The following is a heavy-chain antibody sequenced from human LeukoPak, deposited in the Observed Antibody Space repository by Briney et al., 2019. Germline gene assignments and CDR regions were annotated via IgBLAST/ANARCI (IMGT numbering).Heavy chain of an antibody. Sequence: GGSLRLSCAASGFTFSSYAMHWVRQPPGKGLEWVAVISYDGSNKYYADSVKGRFTISRDNSKNTLYLQMNSLRAEDTAVYYCASFMYSSSWYYFDYWGQGTLVTVSS. CDR1: GFTFSSYA. V-gene: IGHV3-30-3*01. CDR3: ASFMYSSSWYYFDY. CDR2: ISYDGSNK. J-gene: IGHJ4*02. D-gene: IGHD6-13*01.